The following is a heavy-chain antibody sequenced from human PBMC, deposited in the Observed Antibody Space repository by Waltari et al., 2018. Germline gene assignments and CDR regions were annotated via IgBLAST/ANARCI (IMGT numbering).Heavy chain of an antibody. V-gene: IGHV5-51*01. CDR3: AKLAVVGGLGDNYGMDV. Sequence: ELQLVQSGAEVKRPGESLMISCRGSGYSFISDWFGLVRPTPGQGLEWMGSIYPGDSDTRYSPSFQGQVTISADKSISTAYLQWSSLKASDTAMYYCAKLAVVGGLGDNYGMDVWGQGTTVTVSS. D-gene: IGHD6-19*01. CDR2: IYPGDSDT. CDR1: GYSFISDW. J-gene: IGHJ6*02.